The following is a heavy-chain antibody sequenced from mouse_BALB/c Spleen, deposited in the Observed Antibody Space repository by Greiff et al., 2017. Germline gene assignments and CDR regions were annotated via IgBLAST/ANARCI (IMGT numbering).Heavy chain of an antibody. V-gene: IGHV1-80*01. D-gene: IGHD1-2*01. CDR1: GYAFSSYW. Sequence: VKLMESGAELVRPGSSVKISCKASGYAFSSYWMNWVKQRPGQGLEWIGQIYPGDGDTNYNGKFKGKATLTADKSSSTAYMQLSSLTSEDSAVYFCARDGSRYFDYWGQGTTLTVSS. J-gene: IGHJ2*01. CDR2: IYPGDGDT. CDR3: ARDGSRYFDY.